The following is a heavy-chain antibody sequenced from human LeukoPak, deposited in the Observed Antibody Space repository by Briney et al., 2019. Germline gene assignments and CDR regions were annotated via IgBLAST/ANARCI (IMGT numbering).Heavy chain of an antibody. CDR2: IYYSGNT. Sequence: SETLSLTCTVSGGSLRSYYWSWILQPPGKGLEWIGYIYYSGNTNSISIDTSKNQFSLQLSSVTAADTAVYYCARDRDSSGLRDFDLWGRGTLVTVSA. J-gene: IGHJ2*01. V-gene: IGHV4-59*01. D-gene: IGHD3-22*01. CDR1: GGSLRSYY. CDR3: ARDRDSSGLRDFDL.